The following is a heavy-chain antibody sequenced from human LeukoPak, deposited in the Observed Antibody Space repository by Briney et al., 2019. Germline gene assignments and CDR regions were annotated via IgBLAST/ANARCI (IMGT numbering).Heavy chain of an antibody. CDR2: ISSSSSTI. Sequence: GGPLRLSGEAFGLTFISYAMNWARKPPGKGLEWVSYISSSSSTIYYADSVKGRFTISRDNAKNSLYLQMNSLRAEDTAVYYCARLYSSSCDYWGQGTLVTVSS. D-gene: IGHD6-13*01. J-gene: IGHJ4*02. CDR3: ARLYSSSCDY. V-gene: IGHV3-48*03. CDR1: GLTFISYA.